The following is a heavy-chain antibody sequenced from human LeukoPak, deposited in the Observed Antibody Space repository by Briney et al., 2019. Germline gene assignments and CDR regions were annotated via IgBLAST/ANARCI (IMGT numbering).Heavy chain of an antibody. CDR2: ISSSSSYI. CDR3: ARDAAGRIGYYYFRFDP. V-gene: IGHV3-21*01. CDR1: GFTFSSYS. D-gene: IGHD3-22*01. Sequence: PGGSLRLSCAASGFTFSSYSMNWVRQAPGKGLEWVSSISSSSSYIYYADSVKGRFTISRDNAKNSLYLQMNSLRAEDTAVYYCARDAAGRIGYYYFRFDPWGQGTLVTVSS. J-gene: IGHJ5*02.